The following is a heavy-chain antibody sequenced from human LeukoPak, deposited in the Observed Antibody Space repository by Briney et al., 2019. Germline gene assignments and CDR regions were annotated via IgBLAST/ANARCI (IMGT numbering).Heavy chain of an antibody. Sequence: GRSLRLSCAASGFTFDDYAMHWVRQAPGKGLEWVSYISSSSSTIYYADSVKGRFTISRDNAKNSLYLQMNSLRAEDTAVYYCARDRPAWGYYYYYYGMDVWGQGTTVTVSS. J-gene: IGHJ6*02. D-gene: IGHD7-27*01. CDR1: GFTFDDYA. V-gene: IGHV3-48*01. CDR3: ARDRPAWGYYYYYYGMDV. CDR2: ISSSSSTI.